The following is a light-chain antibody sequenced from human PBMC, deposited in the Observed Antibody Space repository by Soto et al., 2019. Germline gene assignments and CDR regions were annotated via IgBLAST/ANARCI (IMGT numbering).Light chain of an antibody. J-gene: IGLJ2*01. CDR2: DVS. Sequence: QSALTQPASVSGSPGQSITISCTGTSSDVGGYNYVSWYQQHPGKAPKLMIYDVSNRPPGVSNRFSGSKSGNTASLTISGLQAEDEADYYCSSYTSSSTRVFGRGTKQTVL. CDR1: SSDVGGYNY. V-gene: IGLV2-14*01. CDR3: SSYTSSSTRV.